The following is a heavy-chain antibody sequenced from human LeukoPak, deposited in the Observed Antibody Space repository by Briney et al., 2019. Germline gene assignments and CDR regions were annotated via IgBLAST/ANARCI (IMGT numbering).Heavy chain of an antibody. Sequence: GGSLRLSCAASGFTFDDYTMHWVRQAPGKGLEWVSLISWDGGSTYYADSVKGRFTISRDNSKNSLYLQMNSLRTEDTALYYCAKGGDSGGYYAYWGQGTLVTVSS. CDR2: ISWDGGST. CDR1: GFTFDDYT. CDR3: AKGGDSGGYYAY. V-gene: IGHV3-43*01. D-gene: IGHD3-22*01. J-gene: IGHJ4*02.